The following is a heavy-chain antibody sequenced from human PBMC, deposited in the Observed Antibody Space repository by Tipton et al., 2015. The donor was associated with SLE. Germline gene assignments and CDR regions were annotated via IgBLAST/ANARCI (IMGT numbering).Heavy chain of an antibody. J-gene: IGHJ4*02. V-gene: IGHV1-2*02. Sequence: QLVQSGPEVKKPGASVKVSCKASGYTFTGYYMHWVRQAPGQGLEWMGWINPNSGGTNYAQKFQGRVTMTRDTSISTAYMELSRLRSDDTAVYYCARDRTAGSSANFDYWGQGTLVTVSS. CDR2: INPNSGGT. D-gene: IGHD6-6*01. CDR1: GYTFTGYY. CDR3: ARDRTAGSSANFDY.